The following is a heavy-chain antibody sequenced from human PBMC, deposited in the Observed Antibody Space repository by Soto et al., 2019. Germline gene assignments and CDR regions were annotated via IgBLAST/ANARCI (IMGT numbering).Heavy chain of an antibody. J-gene: IGHJ6*02. CDR3: ARFARLGIRGMDV. D-gene: IGHD3-16*01. Sequence: SETLSLTCAVYGGSFIGYYWSWILQPPGKGLEWIGEINHSGSTNYNPSLKSRVTISVDTSKNQFSLKLSSVTAADTAVYYCARFARLGIRGMDVWGQGTTVTVSS. CDR2: INHSGST. CDR1: GGSFIGYY. V-gene: IGHV4-34*01.